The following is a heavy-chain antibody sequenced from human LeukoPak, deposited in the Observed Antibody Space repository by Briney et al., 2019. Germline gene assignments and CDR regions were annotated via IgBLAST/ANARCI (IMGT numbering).Heavy chain of an antibody. CDR1: GGSITSSNYY. J-gene: IGHJ4*02. CDR2: LYDAGNT. D-gene: IGHD3-10*01. CDR3: ARDVTVRGSPYRRYFDF. V-gene: IGHV4-39*07. Sequence: SETLSLTCTVSGGSITSSNYYWAWIRQPPGQGLEWIGSLYDAGNTYYNPSLKSRVAISVDTAKKQVSLRLTSLTAADTAVYYCARDVTVRGSPYRRYFDFWGQGSLVAVSS.